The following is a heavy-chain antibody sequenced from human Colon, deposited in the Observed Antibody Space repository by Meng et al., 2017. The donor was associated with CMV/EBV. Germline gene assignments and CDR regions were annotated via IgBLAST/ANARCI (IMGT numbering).Heavy chain of an antibody. CDR2: IYHSGST. V-gene: IGHV4-4*02. Sequence: GASISSNWWSWVRQPPGKGLEWIGEIYHSGSTNYNPSLKSRVTISVDKSKNQFSLKLSSVTAADTAVYYCVGVYCSSTSCLINWFDPWGQGTLVTVSS. CDR1: GASISSNW. J-gene: IGHJ5*02. CDR3: VGVYCSSTSCLINWFDP. D-gene: IGHD2-2*01.